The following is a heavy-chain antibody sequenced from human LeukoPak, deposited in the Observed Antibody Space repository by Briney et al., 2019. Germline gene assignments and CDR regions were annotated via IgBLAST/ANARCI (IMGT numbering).Heavy chain of an antibody. CDR1: GFTFSSYG. V-gene: IGHV3-30*18. CDR3: AKASRGNDGYYYYGMDV. CDR2: ISYDGSNK. D-gene: IGHD1-1*01. J-gene: IGHJ6*02. Sequence: GGSLRLSCAASGFTFSSYGIHWVRQAPGKGLEWVALISYDGSNKYYTDSVKGRFTISRDNSKNTLYLQMNSLRDEDTAVYYCAKASRGNDGYYYYGMDVWGQGTTVTVSS.